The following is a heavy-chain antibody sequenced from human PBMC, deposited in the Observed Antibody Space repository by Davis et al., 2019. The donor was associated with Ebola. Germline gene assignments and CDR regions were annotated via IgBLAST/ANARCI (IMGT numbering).Heavy chain of an antibody. CDR3: ARDLGVGGAFDV. CDR2: ADGRDGST. J-gene: IGHJ3*01. V-gene: IGHV3-23*01. D-gene: IGHD3-3*01. Sequence: GESLKISCAASGFAFNNYAMSWVRQAPGKGLEWVSAADGRDGSTYYAGSVKGRFTISRDDGGKTLYLQMNSLRVEDTALYYCARDLGVGGAFDVWGQGTMVTVSS. CDR1: GFAFNNYA.